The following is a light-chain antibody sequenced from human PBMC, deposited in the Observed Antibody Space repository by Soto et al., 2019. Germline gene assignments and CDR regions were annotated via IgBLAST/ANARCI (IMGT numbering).Light chain of an antibody. Sequence: AIQMTQSPSSLSASVGDRVTNTCRASQGISSYLAWYQQKPGKAPKLLIYAASTLQSGVPSRFSGSGARTDFTLTISCLQSEDFATYYCQQYYSYPLTFGGGTKVDIK. V-gene: IGKV1-8*01. J-gene: IGKJ4*01. CDR1: QGISSY. CDR2: AAS. CDR3: QQYYSYPLT.